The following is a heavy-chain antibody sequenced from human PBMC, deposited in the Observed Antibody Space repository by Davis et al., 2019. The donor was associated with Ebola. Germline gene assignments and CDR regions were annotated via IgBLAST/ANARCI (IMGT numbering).Heavy chain of an antibody. D-gene: IGHD4-17*01. V-gene: IGHV4-39*01. Sequence: PSETLSLTCTVSGGSISSSSYYWGWIRQPPGKGLEWIGSIYYSGSTYYNPSLKSRVTISVDTSKNQFSLKLSSVTAADTAVYYCARQLYDYGDLDAFDIWGQGTMVTVSS. CDR2: IYYSGST. J-gene: IGHJ3*02. CDR1: GGSISSSSYY. CDR3: ARQLYDYGDLDAFDI.